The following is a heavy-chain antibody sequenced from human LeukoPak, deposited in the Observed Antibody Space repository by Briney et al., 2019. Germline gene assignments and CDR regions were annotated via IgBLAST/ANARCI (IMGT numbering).Heavy chain of an antibody. Sequence: GESLKISCKGSGYSFTSYWIGWVRQMPGKGLEWMGIIYPGDSDTRYSPSFQGQVTISADKSISTAYLQWSSLKASDTAMYYCARQGGDYYDSSGYYYVDYWGQGTLVTVSS. CDR2: IYPGDSDT. CDR3: ARQGGDYYDSSGYYYVDY. D-gene: IGHD3-22*01. V-gene: IGHV5-51*01. J-gene: IGHJ4*02. CDR1: GYSFTSYW.